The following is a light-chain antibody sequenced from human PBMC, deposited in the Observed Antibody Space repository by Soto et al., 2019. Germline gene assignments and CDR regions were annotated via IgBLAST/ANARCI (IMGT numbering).Light chain of an antibody. J-gene: IGLJ1*01. Sequence: QSVRTQPPSVSGSPGQSVTISCTGTSSDVGKYDRVSWYQQPPGTAPKLIIYEVTNRPSGVPARFSGSKSGNTASLTISGLQAEDEADSSCSSYISTSRYVFGAGTKVTVL. CDR1: SSDVGKYDR. CDR3: SSYISTSRYV. CDR2: EVT. V-gene: IGLV2-18*02.